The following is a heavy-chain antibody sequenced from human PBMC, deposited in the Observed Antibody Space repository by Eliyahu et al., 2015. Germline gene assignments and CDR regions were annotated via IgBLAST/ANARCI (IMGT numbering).Heavy chain of an antibody. V-gene: IGHV4-39*01. CDR3: ATSRDSSGWLYWYFDL. D-gene: IGHD6-19*01. Sequence: QLQLQESGPGLVKPSETLSLTCXVXGGSISXSSXYWGWIRQPPGKGLEWIGSIYYSGSTYYNPSLKSRVTISVDTSKNQFSLKLSSVTAADTAVYYCATSRDSSGWLYWYFDLWGRGTLVTVSS. CDR2: IYYSGST. J-gene: IGHJ2*01. CDR1: GGSISXSSXY.